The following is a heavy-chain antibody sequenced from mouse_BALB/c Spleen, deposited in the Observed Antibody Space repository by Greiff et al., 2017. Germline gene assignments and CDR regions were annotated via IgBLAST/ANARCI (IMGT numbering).Heavy chain of an antibody. Sequence: EVQLQQSGAELVKPGASVKLSCTASGFNIKDTYMHWVKQRPEQGLEWIGRIDPANGNTKYDPKFQGKATITADTSSNTAYLQLSSLTSEDTAVYYCASYYYGSRWFAYWGQGTLVTVSA. D-gene: IGHD1-1*01. CDR3: ASYYYGSRWFAY. CDR1: GFNIKDTY. V-gene: IGHV14-3*02. CDR2: IDPANGNT. J-gene: IGHJ3*01.